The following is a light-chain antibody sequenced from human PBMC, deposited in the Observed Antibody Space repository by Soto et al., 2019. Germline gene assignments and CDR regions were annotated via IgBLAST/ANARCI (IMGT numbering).Light chain of an antibody. CDR1: TSDVGGYNY. J-gene: IGLJ1*01. V-gene: IGLV2-8*01. CDR3: SSFAGSNIYV. CDR2: EVI. Sequence: QSALTQPPSASGSPGQSVTISCTGTTSDVGGYNYVSWYQQYPGEAPKLMIYEVIKQPSGVPDRFSGSKSGDTASLTVSGLQAEDEADYYCSSFAGSNIYVFGTGTKVTVL.